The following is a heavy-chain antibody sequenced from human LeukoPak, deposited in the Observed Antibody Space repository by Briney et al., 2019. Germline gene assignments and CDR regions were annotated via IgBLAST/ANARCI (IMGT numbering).Heavy chain of an antibody. Sequence: GASVKVSCKASGYTFTSYYMHWVRQAPGQGLEWMGIIKPSGGSTSYAQKFQGRVTMTRDTSTSTVYMELSSLRSEDTAVYYCARDLGSSWYEVGYYFDYWGQGTLVTVSS. J-gene: IGHJ4*02. CDR1: GYTFTSYY. V-gene: IGHV1-46*01. D-gene: IGHD6-13*01. CDR2: IKPSGGST. CDR3: ARDLGSSWYEVGYYFDY.